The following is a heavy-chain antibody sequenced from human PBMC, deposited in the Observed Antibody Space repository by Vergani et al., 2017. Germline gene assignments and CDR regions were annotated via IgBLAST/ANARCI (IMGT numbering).Heavy chain of an antibody. CDR1: GFTFSDYY. CDR2: ISSSGSTI. Sequence: QVQLVESGGNLVKPGGSLRLSCAASGFTFSDYYMTWIRQAPGKGLEWISYISSSGSTIYYADSVKGRFTISRDNAKNSLYLQMNGLRAGDTAVYYCARRDSSSPALDYWGQGTLVTVSS. J-gene: IGHJ4*02. V-gene: IGHV3-11*04. D-gene: IGHD6-6*01. CDR3: ARRDSSSPALDY.